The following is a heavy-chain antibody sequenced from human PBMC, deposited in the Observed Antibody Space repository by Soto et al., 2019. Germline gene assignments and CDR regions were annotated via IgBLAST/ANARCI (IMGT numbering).Heavy chain of an antibody. V-gene: IGHV3-74*01. CDR2: INSDGRET. Sequence: EVQLVESGGGLVQPGGSLRLSCAASGFTFSNYWMNWVRQGPGKGLVWVSRINSDGRETNYADSVKGRFTVSRDNAKNTQFLQMNSLRVEDTAVYYCARDGEGYWGQGTLVTVSS. D-gene: IGHD2-21*01. CDR3: ARDGEGY. J-gene: IGHJ4*02. CDR1: GFTFSNYW.